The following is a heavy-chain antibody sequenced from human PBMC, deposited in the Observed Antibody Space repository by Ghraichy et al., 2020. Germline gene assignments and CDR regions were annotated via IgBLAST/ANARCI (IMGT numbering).Heavy chain of an antibody. J-gene: IGHJ4*02. CDR1: GFTFSSYS. CDR3: ASQYDYGDYYFDY. V-gene: IGHV3-21*01. CDR2: ISSSSSYI. Sequence: GSLRLSCAASGFTFSSYSMNWVRQAPGKGLEWVSSISSSSSYIYYADSVKGRFTISRDNAKNSLYLQMNSLRAEDTAVYYCASQYDYGDYYFDYWGQGTLVTVSS. D-gene: IGHD4-17*01.